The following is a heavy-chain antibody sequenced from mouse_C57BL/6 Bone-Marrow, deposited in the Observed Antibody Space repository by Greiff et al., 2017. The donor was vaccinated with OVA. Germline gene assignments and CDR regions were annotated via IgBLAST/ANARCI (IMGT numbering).Heavy chain of an antibody. Sequence: VKLQESGAELARPGASVKLSCKASGYTFTRSGISWVKQRPGQGLEWIGEIYPRSGNTYYNEKFKGKATLTADKSSSTAYMELRSLTSEDSAVYFCARRNAYWGQGTLVTVSA. V-gene: IGHV1-81*01. CDR1: GYTFTRSG. J-gene: IGHJ3*01. CDR3: ARRNAY. CDR2: IYPRSGNT.